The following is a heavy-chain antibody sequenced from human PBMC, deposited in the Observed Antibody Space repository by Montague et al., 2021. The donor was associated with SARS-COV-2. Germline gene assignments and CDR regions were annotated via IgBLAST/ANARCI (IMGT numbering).Heavy chain of an antibody. J-gene: IGHJ4*02. CDR2: ISGSGGST. CDR1: GFTFSSYA. CDR3: AKDICGSGSYSDNFDY. D-gene: IGHD3-10*01. V-gene: IGHV3-23*01. Sequence: SLRLSCAASGFTFSSYAMSWVRQAPGKGLEWVSAISGSGGSTYYADSVKGRFTISRDNSKNTLYLQMNSLRAEDTAVYYCAKDICGSGSYSDNFDYWGQGTLVTVSS.